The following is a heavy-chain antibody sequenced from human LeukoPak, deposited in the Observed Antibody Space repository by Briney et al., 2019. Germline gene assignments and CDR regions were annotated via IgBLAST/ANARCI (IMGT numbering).Heavy chain of an antibody. Sequence: GGSLRLPCAASGFTFSSYGMHWVRQAPGKGLEWVAVISYDGSNKYYADSVKGRFTIPRDNSKNTLYLQMNSLRAEDTAVYYCAKDSNYGSSCSPRPLFDYWGKGTLVTVSS. V-gene: IGHV3-30*18. CDR1: GFTFSSYG. CDR3: AKDSNYGSSCSPRPLFDY. D-gene: IGHD3-22*01. J-gene: IGHJ4*02. CDR2: ISYDGSNK.